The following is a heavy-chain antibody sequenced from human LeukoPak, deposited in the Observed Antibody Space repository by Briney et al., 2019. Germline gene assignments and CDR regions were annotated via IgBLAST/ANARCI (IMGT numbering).Heavy chain of an antibody. J-gene: IGHJ5*02. Sequence: GGSLRLSCAASGFTFSSFWMSWVRQAPGKGLEWVANIKQDGSVKHYVDSVEGRFTISRDNAKSSLYLQMSSLRAEDTAVYYCARTDPRSLGWFDLWGQGALVTVSS. CDR2: IKQDGSVK. CDR1: GFTFSSFW. V-gene: IGHV3-7*04. CDR3: ARTDPRSLGWFDL.